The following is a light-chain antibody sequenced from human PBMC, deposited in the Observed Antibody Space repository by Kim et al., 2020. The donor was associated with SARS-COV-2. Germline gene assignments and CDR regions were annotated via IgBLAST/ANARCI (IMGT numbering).Light chain of an antibody. Sequence: DIVMTQSPDSLAVSLGERATINCKSSQSVLYISNNKNYLAWYQQKPGQPPKLLIYWASTRESGVPDRFSGSGSGTDFTLTISSLQAEDVAVYYCQQYYSTLYTFGQGTKLEI. CDR1: QSVLYISNNKNY. CDR2: WAS. J-gene: IGKJ2*01. V-gene: IGKV4-1*01. CDR3: QQYYSTLYT.